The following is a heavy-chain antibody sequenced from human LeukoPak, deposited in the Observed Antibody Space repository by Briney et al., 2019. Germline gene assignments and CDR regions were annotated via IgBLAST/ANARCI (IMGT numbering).Heavy chain of an antibody. CDR3: ARNTGELDY. CDR2: ISSSGSNI. V-gene: IGHV3-11*01. D-gene: IGHD7-27*01. Sequence: GGSLRLSCAASGFTFSDHYMSWIRQAPGKGLEWVSYISSSGSNIYYVDSVKGRFTISRDNAKNSLSLRMNSLRAEDTAVYYCARNTGELDYWGQGTLVTVSS. J-gene: IGHJ4*02. CDR1: GFTFSDHY.